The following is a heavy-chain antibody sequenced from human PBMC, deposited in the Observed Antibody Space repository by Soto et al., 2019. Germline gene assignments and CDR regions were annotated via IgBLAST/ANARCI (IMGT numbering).Heavy chain of an antibody. CDR3: ARDRDCSSTSCYEFYYYYYMDV. Sequence: QVQLVQSGAEVKKPGSSVKVSCKASGGTFSSYTISWVRQAPGQGLEWMGRIIPILGIANYAQKFQGRVTITADKSTSTAYRELSSLRSEDTAVYYCARDRDCSSTSCYEFYYYYYMDVWGKGTTVTVSS. V-gene: IGHV1-69*08. D-gene: IGHD2-2*01. CDR2: IIPILGIA. CDR1: GGTFSSYT. J-gene: IGHJ6*03.